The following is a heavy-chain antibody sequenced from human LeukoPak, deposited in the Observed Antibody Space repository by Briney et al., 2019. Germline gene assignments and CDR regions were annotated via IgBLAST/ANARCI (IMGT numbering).Heavy chain of an antibody. D-gene: IGHD3-22*01. J-gene: IGHJ4*02. V-gene: IGHV4-59*11. CDR1: GGSISSRY. CDR3: ARRSGVLDSRDSRYYFDH. Sequence: SETLSLTCIVSGGSISSRYWSWIRQPPGKGLEYIGYIYYSGSTDYNPSLKSRVTISLDTSKNQFSLNLTSVTAADTAVYYCARRSGVLDSRDSRYYFDHWGQGTLVTVSS. CDR2: IYYSGST.